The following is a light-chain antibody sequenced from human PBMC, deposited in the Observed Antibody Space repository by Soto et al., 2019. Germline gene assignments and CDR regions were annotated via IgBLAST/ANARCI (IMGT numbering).Light chain of an antibody. Sequence: QSALTQPASVSGSPGQSITISCTGTSSDVGGYNYVSWYQQRPGKGPKLLIYDVNSRPSGVSDRFSGSKSGNTASLTISGLQAEDEADYYCSSYTSSSTEVFGTGTKVTVL. CDR3: SSYTSSSTEV. CDR2: DVN. CDR1: SSDVGGYNY. J-gene: IGLJ1*01. V-gene: IGLV2-14*01.